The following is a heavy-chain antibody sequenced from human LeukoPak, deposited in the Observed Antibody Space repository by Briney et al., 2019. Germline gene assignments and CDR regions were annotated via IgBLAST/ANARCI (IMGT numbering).Heavy chain of an antibody. D-gene: IGHD3-16*02. CDR1: GGSISSYY. Sequence: SETLSLTCTVSGGSISSYYWSWIRQPPGKGLEWIGYIYYSGSTNYNPSLKSRVTISVDTSKNQFSLKLSSVTAADTAVYYCARGDYDYVWGSYRYGAFDIWGQGTMVTVSS. CDR2: IYYSGST. J-gene: IGHJ3*02. V-gene: IGHV4-59*01. CDR3: ARGDYDYVWGSYRYGAFDI.